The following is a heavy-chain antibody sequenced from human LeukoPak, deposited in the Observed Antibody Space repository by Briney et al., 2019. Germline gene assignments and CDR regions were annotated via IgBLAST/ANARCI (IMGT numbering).Heavy chain of an antibody. CDR2: IRYDESNK. CDR3: ARAKRYCSGGSCYIGRFDY. Sequence: GGSLRLSCVASGFIFSNYGMHWVRQAPGKGLEWVAFIRYDESNKYYTDSVKGRFTISRDNSKNTLFLQMNSLRAEDTAVYYCARAKRYCSGGSCYIGRFDYWGQGTPVTVSS. D-gene: IGHD2-15*01. CDR1: GFIFSNYG. V-gene: IGHV3-30*02. J-gene: IGHJ4*02.